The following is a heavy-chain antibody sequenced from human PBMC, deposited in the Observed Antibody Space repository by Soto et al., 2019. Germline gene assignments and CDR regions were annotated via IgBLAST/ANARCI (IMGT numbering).Heavy chain of an antibody. D-gene: IGHD3-10*01. Sequence: SVKVSCKASGVTFSSYAISWVRQAPGQGLEWMGGIIPIFGTANYAQKFQGRVTITADESTSTAYMELSSLRSEDTAVYYCARDRITMVRGTYYYYGMDVWGQGTTVTVSS. CDR2: IIPIFGTA. V-gene: IGHV1-69*13. CDR3: ARDRITMVRGTYYYYGMDV. CDR1: GVTFSSYA. J-gene: IGHJ6*02.